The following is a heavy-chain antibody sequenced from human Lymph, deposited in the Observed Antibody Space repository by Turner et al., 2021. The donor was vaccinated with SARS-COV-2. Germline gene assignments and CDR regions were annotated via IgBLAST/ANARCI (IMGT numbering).Heavy chain of an antibody. J-gene: IGHJ4*02. V-gene: IGHV1-2*02. CDR2: MNPNSCST. Sequence: QVQLVPSGAAVKKPGSSLKVPCKAPVYTFTGYYMHWVRQAPGQGLERREWMNPNSCSTNNARKFQGRVTMTRDTSISTAYMELSRLRSDDTAVYYCAGSRGLQSMVRGVEPFDYWGQGTLVTVSS. CDR1: VYTFTGYY. D-gene: IGHD3-10*01. CDR3: AGSRGLQSMVRGVEPFDY.